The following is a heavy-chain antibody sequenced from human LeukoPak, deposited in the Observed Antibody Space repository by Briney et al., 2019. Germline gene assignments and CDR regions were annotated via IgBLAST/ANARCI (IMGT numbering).Heavy chain of an antibody. CDR1: GYTFTSHG. J-gene: IGHJ4*02. CDR2: ISAYNGNT. V-gene: IGHV1-18*01. Sequence: ASVKVSCKASGYTFTSHGISWVRQAPGQGLEWMGWISAYNGNTNYAQKLQGRVTMTTDTSTSTAYMELRSLRSDETAVYYCARDLYYYDSSGPPGYWGQGTLVTVSS. D-gene: IGHD3-22*01. CDR3: ARDLYYYDSSGPPGY.